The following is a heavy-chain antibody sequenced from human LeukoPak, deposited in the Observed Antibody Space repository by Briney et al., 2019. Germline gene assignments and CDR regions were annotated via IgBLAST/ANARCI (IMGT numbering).Heavy chain of an antibody. V-gene: IGHV3-74*01. Sequence: PGGSLRLSSETAEFTFSSYVMHWVRRTPGKGLVWVSRISHDGIISYADSVKGRFTISRDNAKNTLILQMNSLRVEDTAVYYCARDWVYKIDYWGRGTLVTVSS. CDR2: ISHDGII. J-gene: IGHJ4*02. CDR3: ARDWVYKIDY. CDR1: EFTFSSYV. D-gene: IGHD5-24*01.